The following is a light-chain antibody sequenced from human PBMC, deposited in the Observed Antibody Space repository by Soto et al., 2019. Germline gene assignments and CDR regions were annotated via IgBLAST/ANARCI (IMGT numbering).Light chain of an antibody. Sequence: QSALTQPPSASGSLGQSVTISCTGTSSDVGGYNYVSWHQQHPGKAPKVMIYEVTKRPPGVPDRFSGSKSGNTASLTVSALQAEDEADYYCSSFAGGGNPVLLGGGTKLTVL. CDR1: SSDVGGYNY. CDR3: SSFAGGGNPVL. J-gene: IGLJ2*01. CDR2: EVT. V-gene: IGLV2-8*01.